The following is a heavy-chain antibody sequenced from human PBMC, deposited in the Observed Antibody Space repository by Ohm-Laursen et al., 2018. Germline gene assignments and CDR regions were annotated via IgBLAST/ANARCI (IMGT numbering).Heavy chain of an antibody. Sequence: SLRLSCAATGFTFDIYPMSWVRQAPGKGLEWVSSLSGPADKTYYADSVKGRFAISRDNSKNTLYLQMNSLRAEDTAVYYCAKDDSYWGQGTLVTVSS. CDR3: AKDDSY. CDR2: LSGPADKT. V-gene: IGHV3-23*01. D-gene: IGHD2-21*01. J-gene: IGHJ4*02. CDR1: GFTFDIYP.